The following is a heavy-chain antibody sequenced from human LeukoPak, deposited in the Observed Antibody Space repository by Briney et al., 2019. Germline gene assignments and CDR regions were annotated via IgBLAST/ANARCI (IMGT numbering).Heavy chain of an antibody. CDR1: GGSFGSCA. J-gene: IGHJ6*02. Sequence: ASVKVSCKASGGSFGSCAITWVRQAPGQGLEWMGRIVPILGIANYAQNFQGSVTLTADKSTSTAHMEMSSLRSEDTAVYYCATDSLGIAAAGTDYYFALDVWGQGTTVTVSS. CDR2: IVPILGIA. CDR3: ATDSLGIAAAGTDYYFALDV. V-gene: IGHV1-69*04. D-gene: IGHD6-13*01.